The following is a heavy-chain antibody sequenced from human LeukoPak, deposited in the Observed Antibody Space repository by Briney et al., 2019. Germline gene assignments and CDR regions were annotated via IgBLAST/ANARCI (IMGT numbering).Heavy chain of an antibody. Sequence: PSETLSLTCTVSGASISSSAYYWGWIRQPPGKGLEWIGEINHSGSTNYNPSLKSRVTISVDTSKNQFSLKLSSVTAADTAVYYCARVLSGFGSYDYVWGSYRYRYYFDYWGQGTLVTVSS. CDR3: ARVLSGFGSYDYVWGSYRYRYYFDY. D-gene: IGHD3-16*02. J-gene: IGHJ4*02. CDR2: INHSGST. CDR1: GASISSSAYY. V-gene: IGHV4-39*07.